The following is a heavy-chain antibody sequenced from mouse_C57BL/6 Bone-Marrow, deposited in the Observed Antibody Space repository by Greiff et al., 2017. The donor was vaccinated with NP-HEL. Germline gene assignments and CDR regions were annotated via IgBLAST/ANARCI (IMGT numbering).Heavy chain of an antibody. CDR2: FHPYNDDT. D-gene: IGHD1-1*01. CDR1: GYTFTTYP. Sequence: QVQLQQSGAELVKPGASVKMSCKASGYTFTTYPIEWMKQNHGKSLEWIGNFHPYNDDTKYNEKFKGKATLTVEKSSSTVYLELSRLTSDDSAVYYCARVGHYYGSSYPYWYFDVWGTGTTVTVSS. J-gene: IGHJ1*03. CDR3: ARVGHYYGSSYPYWYFDV. V-gene: IGHV1-47*01.